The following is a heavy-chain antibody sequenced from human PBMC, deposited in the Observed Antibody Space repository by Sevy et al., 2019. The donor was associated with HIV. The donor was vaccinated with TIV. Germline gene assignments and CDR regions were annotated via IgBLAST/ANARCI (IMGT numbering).Heavy chain of an antibody. CDR2: ISADGSNQ. J-gene: IGHJ4*02. D-gene: IGHD3-10*02. CDR3: TKESLRGTYIRGDFDH. V-gene: IGHV3-30*18. CDR1: GFTFQAFG. Sequence: GGSLRLSCSGFGFTFQAFGMHWVRQAPGKGPEWLAVISADGSNQNYADSVKGRFTISRDTSKNLLFLQMNSLIPNDTAVYFCTKESLRGTYIRGDFDHWGQGTLVTVSS.